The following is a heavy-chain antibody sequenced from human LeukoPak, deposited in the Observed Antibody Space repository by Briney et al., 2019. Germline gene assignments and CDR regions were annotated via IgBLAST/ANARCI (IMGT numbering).Heavy chain of an antibody. V-gene: IGHV1-46*01. D-gene: IGHD3-22*01. CDR2: INPSGGST. J-gene: IGHJ5*02. CDR1: GYTFTSYY. CDR3: ARDPPYYYDSSGYYYEGSWFDP. Sequence: ASVKVSCKASGYTFTSYYMHWVRQAPGQGLEWMGIINPSGGSTSYAQKFQGRVTMTRDTSTSTVYMELSSLRSEDTAVYYCARDPPYYYDSSGYYYEGSWFDPWGQGTLVTVSS.